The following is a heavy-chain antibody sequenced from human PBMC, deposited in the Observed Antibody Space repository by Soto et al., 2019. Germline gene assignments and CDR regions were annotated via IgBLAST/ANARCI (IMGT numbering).Heavy chain of an antibody. V-gene: IGHV3-74*01. J-gene: IGHJ4*02. CDR2: INSDGSST. D-gene: IGHD3-10*01. Sequence: EVQLVESGGGLVQPGGSLRLSCAASGFTFSSYWMHWVRQAPGKGLVWVSRINSDGSSTSYADSVKGRFTISRDNAKNTLYLQMNSLRAEDTAVYYCARGWGSGSYYGDVPGYWGQGTLVTVSS. CDR1: GFTFSSYW. CDR3: ARGWGSGSYYGDVPGY.